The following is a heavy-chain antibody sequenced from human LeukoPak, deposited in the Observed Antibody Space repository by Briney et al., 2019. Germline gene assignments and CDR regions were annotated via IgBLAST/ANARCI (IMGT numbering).Heavy chain of an antibody. V-gene: IGHV3-30-3*01. CDR3: ARENTMIVVFIPRGVFGI. CDR2: ISYDGSNK. Sequence: GGSLRLSCAASGFTFSSYAMHWVRQAPGKGLEWVAVISYDGSNKYYADSVKGRFTISRDNSKNTLYLQMNSLRAEDTAVYYCARENTMIVVFIPRGVFGIWGQGKMVTVSS. D-gene: IGHD3-22*01. CDR1: GFTFSSYA. J-gene: IGHJ3*02.